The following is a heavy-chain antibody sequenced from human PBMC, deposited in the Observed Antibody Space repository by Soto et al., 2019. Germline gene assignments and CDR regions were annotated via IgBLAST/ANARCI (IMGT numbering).Heavy chain of an antibody. J-gene: IGHJ5*02. CDR1: GFTFSSYS. CDR2: ISSSSSTI. V-gene: IGHV3-48*02. D-gene: IGHD2-2*01. CDR3: ARDRGGIVVVPAAINWFDP. Sequence: EVQLVESGGGLVQPGGSLRLSCAASGFTFSSYSMNWVRQAPGKGLEWVSYISSSSSTIYYADSVKGRFTISRDNAKNSLYLQVNSLRDEDTAVYYCARDRGGIVVVPAAINWFDPWGQGTLVTVSS.